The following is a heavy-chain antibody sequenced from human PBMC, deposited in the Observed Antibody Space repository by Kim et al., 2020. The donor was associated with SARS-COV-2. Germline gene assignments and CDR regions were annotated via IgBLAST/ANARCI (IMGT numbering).Heavy chain of an antibody. J-gene: IGHJ4*02. V-gene: IGHV3-23*01. CDR3: AKDEGRWELRDPFDY. D-gene: IGHD1-26*01. CDR1: GFTFSSYA. CDR2: ISGSGGST. Sequence: GGSLRLSCAASGFTFSSYAMSWVRQAPGKGLEWVSAISGSGGSTYYADSVKGRFTISRDNSKNTLYLQMNSLRAEDTAVYYCAKDEGRWELRDPFDYWGQGTLVTVSS.